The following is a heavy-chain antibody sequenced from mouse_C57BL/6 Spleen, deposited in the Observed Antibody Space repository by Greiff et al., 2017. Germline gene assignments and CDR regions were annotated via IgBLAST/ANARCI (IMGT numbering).Heavy chain of an antibody. D-gene: IGHD1-1*01. CDR2: ISYDGSN. V-gene: IGHV3-6*01. CDR3: ARDQYGSTYWYFDV. CDR1: GYSITSGYY. J-gene: IGHJ1*03. Sequence: EVQLVESGPGLVKPSQSLSLTCSVTGYSITSGYYWNWLRQFPGNKLEWMGYISYDGSNNYNPSLKNRISITRDTSKNQFFLKLNSVTTEDTATYYCARDQYGSTYWYFDVWGTGTTVTVSS.